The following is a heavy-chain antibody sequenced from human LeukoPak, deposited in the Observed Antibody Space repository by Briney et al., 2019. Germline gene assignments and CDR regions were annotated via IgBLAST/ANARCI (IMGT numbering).Heavy chain of an antibody. CDR1: GYTFIRYG. CDR3: ARIGGPYNDGYYYGMDV. V-gene: IGHV1-18*01. Sequence: ASVKVSCKASGYTFIRYGISWVRPAPGQGPEWMGWFSPYNDYTKYAQKLQGRVTMTTDTSTSTAYMELRSLRFDDTAVYYCARIGGPYNDGYYYGMDVWGQGTTVTVSS. D-gene: IGHD2-2*03. J-gene: IGHJ6*02. CDR2: FSPYNDYT.